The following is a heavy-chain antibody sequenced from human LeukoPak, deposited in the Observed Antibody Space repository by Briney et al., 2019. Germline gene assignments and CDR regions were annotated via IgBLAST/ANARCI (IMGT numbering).Heavy chain of an antibody. CDR3: ARHWVVTPNY. Sequence: SETLSLTCIVSGGSISNRSYNWGWIRQPPGKGLEWIGSIYYSGSAYYNPSLKSRVTISVDTSKNQFSLRLTSVTAADTAVYYCARHWVVTPNYWGQGTLVTVSS. J-gene: IGHJ4*02. CDR2: IYYSGSA. D-gene: IGHD4-23*01. V-gene: IGHV4-39*01. CDR1: GGSISNRSYN.